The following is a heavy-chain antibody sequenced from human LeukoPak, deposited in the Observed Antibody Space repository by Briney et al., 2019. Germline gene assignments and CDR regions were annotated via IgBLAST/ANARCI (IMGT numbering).Heavy chain of an antibody. J-gene: IGHJ3*02. CDR3: ANWAPSSYYDYVWTNYDDAFHI. CDR2: IAGSGGST. V-gene: IGHV3-23*01. Sequence: GGSLRLSCAASGFTFSDYWMTWVRQAPGKGLEWVSAIAGSGGSTFYRDSVKGRFTISRDNSKNILYLQMNCLRAEDTAVYYCANWAPSSYYDYVWTNYDDAFHIWGRGTMVTVSS. D-gene: IGHD3-16*01. CDR1: GFTFSDYW.